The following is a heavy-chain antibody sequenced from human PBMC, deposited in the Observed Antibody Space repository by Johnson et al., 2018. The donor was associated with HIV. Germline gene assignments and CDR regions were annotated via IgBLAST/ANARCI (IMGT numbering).Heavy chain of an antibody. Sequence: VQLVESGGGLVQPGGSLRLSCAASGFTVSTNYMSWIRQAPGKGLEWVSVIYSGYTTYYAGSVKGRFTISRDNSKNTLYLQMNSLRVDDTAIYYCARAYTYGAFDIWGQGTMVTVSS. CDR1: GFTVSTNY. CDR3: ARAYTYGAFDI. J-gene: IGHJ3*02. V-gene: IGHV3-66*01. CDR2: IYSGYTT. D-gene: IGHD5-18*01.